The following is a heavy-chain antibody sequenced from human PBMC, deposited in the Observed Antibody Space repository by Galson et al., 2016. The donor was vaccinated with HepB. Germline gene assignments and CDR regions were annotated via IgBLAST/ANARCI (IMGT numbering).Heavy chain of an antibody. CDR1: GYTFTNSW. D-gene: IGHD3-10*02. Sequence: QSGAEVKKPGESLRISCEGSGYTFTNSWISWVRQMPGKGLEWMGKIDPSDSYSKYSPSFEGHVTFSADKSISTAYLQWSGLKASDTAIYYCARSQMEMFGYYHGRDVWGQGTTVTVSS. CDR3: ARSQMEMFGYYHGRDV. J-gene: IGHJ6*02. CDR2: IDPSDSYS. V-gene: IGHV5-10-1*01.